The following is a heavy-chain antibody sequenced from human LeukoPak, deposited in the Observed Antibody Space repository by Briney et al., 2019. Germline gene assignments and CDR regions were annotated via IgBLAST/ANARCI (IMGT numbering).Heavy chain of an antibody. J-gene: IGHJ6*03. CDR3: ARGRRIVATISYYYYMDV. Sequence: ASVKVSCKASGYTFTSYDINWVRQATGQGLEWMGWMNPNSGNTGYAQKFRGRVTMTRNTSISTAYMELSSLRSEDTAVYYCARGRRIVATISYYYYMDVWGKGTTVTVSS. D-gene: IGHD5-12*01. V-gene: IGHV1-8*01. CDR2: MNPNSGNT. CDR1: GYTFTSYD.